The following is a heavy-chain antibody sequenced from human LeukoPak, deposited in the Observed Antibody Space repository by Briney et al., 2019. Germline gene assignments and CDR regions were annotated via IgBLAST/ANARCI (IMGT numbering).Heavy chain of an antibody. CDR2: IYYSGST. CDR1: GGSISSGSYY. CDR3: ARSIRVSWNYLRWAFDI. V-gene: IGHV4-30-4*07. Sequence: PSQTLSLTCTVSGGSISSGSYYWSWIRQPPGKGLEWIGYIYYSGSTYYNPSLKSRVTISVDTSKNQFSLKLSSVTAADTAVYYCARSIRVSWNYLRWAFDIWGQGTMVTVSS. J-gene: IGHJ3*02. D-gene: IGHD1-7*01.